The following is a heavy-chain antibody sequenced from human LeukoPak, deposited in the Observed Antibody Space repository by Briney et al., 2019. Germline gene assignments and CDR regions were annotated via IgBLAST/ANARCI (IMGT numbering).Heavy chain of an antibody. D-gene: IGHD6-25*01. CDR1: GFTLSIYA. V-gene: IGHV3-23*01. CDR2: VTGSGDST. J-gene: IGHJ4*02. CDR3: AKESERAYYFLF. Sequence: PGGSLRLFCAASGFTLSIYAMSWVRQAPGEGLEWLSAVTGSGDSTYSADSVKGRFTISRDNSKNTLYLQMDTLRAEDTAVYYCAKESERAYYFLFWGQGALVTVSS.